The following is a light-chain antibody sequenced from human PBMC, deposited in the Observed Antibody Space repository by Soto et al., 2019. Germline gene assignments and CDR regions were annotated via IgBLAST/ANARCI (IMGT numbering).Light chain of an antibody. CDR1: QSVATN. CDR3: QQSYSTPLT. Sequence: EIVMTQSPATLSVSPGEMATLSCRASQSVATNLAWYQQKPGQPPRLLIYGASTRATGIPARFSGSGSGTDFTLTISSLQPEDFATYYCQQSYSTPLTFGGGT. CDR2: GAS. V-gene: IGKV3-15*01. J-gene: IGKJ4*01.